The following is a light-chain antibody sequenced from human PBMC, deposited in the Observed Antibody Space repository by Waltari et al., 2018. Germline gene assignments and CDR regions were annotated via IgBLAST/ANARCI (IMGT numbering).Light chain of an antibody. CDR3: SSRNGRANQVV. Sequence: SSELTQDPAVSVALGQTARFTCQGDSLSTSYASWYQLKPGQAPVLVIYGKDKRPSGIPDRISGYSSGTTSSLTITGAQAEDEADYYCSSRNGRANQVVFAGGTKVTVL. CDR2: GKD. V-gene: IGLV3-19*01. J-gene: IGLJ3*02. CDR1: SLSTSY.